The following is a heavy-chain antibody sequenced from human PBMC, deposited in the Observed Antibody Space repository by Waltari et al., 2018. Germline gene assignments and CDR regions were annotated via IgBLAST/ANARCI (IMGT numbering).Heavy chain of an antibody. CDR2: IKQDGSEK. J-gene: IGHJ4*02. CDR3: ARASWGFREQRATDY. Sequence: EVQLVESGGGLVQPGGSLRLSCAASGFTFSSYWMSWVRQAPGKGLEWVANIKQDGSEKYYVDSVKGRFTISRDNAKNSLYLQMNSLRAEDTAVYYCARASWGFREQRATDYWGQGTLVTVSS. D-gene: IGHD3-10*01. V-gene: IGHV3-7*01. CDR1: GFTFSSYW.